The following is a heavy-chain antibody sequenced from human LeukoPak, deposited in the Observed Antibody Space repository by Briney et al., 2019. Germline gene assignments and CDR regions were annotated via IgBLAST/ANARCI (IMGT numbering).Heavy chain of an antibody. D-gene: IGHD2-2*01. CDR3: VTRRPIGYCSSTSCG. J-gene: IGHJ4*02. V-gene: IGHV3-30*03. Sequence: GGSLRLSCAASGFTFSSYGMHWVRQAPGKGLEWVAVISYDGSNKYYADSVKGRFTISRDNSKNTLYLQMNSLRAEDTAVYYCVTRRPIGYCSSTSCGWGQGTLVTVSS. CDR2: ISYDGSNK. CDR1: GFTFSSYG.